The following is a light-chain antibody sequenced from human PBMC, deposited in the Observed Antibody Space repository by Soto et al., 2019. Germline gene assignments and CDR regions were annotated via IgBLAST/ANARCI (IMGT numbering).Light chain of an antibody. CDR1: QSVGTH. J-gene: IGKJ1*01. Sequence: EILVTQSPDTLSVSLGERATLSCRASQSVGTHLAWYQQKPGQAPRLLIFDASKRTTGTPDRFSGSGSGTEFTLTISGLQSDDLAVYYCQQKSEWRTFGQGTKVDI. CDR2: DAS. CDR3: QQKSEWRT. V-gene: IGKV3-15*01.